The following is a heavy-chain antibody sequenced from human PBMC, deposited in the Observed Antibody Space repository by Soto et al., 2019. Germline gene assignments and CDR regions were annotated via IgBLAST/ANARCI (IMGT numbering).Heavy chain of an antibody. Sequence: GSLRLSCVASGLTFGSRAMTWVRQAPGEGLQWVSTITDTGGDAKYADSVRGRFVISRDNSKKTLYLQMTSLTAEESAMYYCARGSTDPYPGSRIFDFWGRGTLVTVYS. D-gene: IGHD3-10*01. CDR1: GLTFGSRA. CDR2: ITDTGGDA. CDR3: ARGSTDPYPGSRIFDF. J-gene: IGHJ4*02. V-gene: IGHV3-23*01.